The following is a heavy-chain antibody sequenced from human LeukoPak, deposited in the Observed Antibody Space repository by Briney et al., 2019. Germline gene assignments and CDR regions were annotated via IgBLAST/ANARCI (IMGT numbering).Heavy chain of an antibody. D-gene: IGHD3-22*01. J-gene: IGHJ4*02. V-gene: IGHV3-21*01. Sequence: GGSLKLSCAASGFTFSNYNFYWVRQAPGKGLEWVSSISSTSSYIYYADSVKGRFTISRDNGKNTLYLRMNSLRAEDTAVYYCARGSTYYDSSGQVPFDYWGQGTLVTVSS. CDR1: GFTFSNYN. CDR3: ARGSTYYDSSGQVPFDY. CDR2: ISSTSSYI.